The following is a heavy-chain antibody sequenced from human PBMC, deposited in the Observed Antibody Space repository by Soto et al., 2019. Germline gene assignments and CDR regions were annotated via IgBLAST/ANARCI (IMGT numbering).Heavy chain of an antibody. V-gene: IGHV2-26*04. D-gene: IGHD6-13*01. CDR1: GFSLSNAGLG. Sequence: QVTVKESGPVLVKPTETLTLTCTVSGFSLSNAGLGVSWILQPPVKALEWLAHIFSNDEKSYSPSLKSRLTISKDTSKSQVVRTMTNMDPVDTATYYCASTYSTSWYWFDPWGQGTLVTVSS. CDR2: IFSNDEK. J-gene: IGHJ5*02. CDR3: ASTYSTSWYWFDP.